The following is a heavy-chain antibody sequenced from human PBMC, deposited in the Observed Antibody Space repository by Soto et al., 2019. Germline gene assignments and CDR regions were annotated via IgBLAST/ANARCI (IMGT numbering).Heavy chain of an antibody. CDR3: AGDPLGSSGNEYFQH. J-gene: IGHJ1*01. D-gene: IGHD1-26*01. CDR2: ISSSST. CDR1: GFTFSSYA. V-gene: IGHV3-21*01. Sequence: GGSLRLSCAASGFTFSSYAMNWVRQAPGKGLEWVSSISSSSTYADSVKGRFTISRDNAKNSLYLQMNSLRVGDTAVYYCAGDPLGSSGNEYFQHWGQGTRVTVSS.